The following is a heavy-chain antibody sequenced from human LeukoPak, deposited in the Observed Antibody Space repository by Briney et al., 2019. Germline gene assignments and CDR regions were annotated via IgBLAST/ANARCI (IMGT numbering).Heavy chain of an antibody. V-gene: IGHV3-53*01. CDR2: IYTGGTT. CDR3: ARLPKTTYFDY. J-gene: IGHJ4*02. D-gene: IGHD4-11*01. Sequence: GGSLRLSCAASGFTVNSNHMSWVRQAPGKGLEWVSVIYTGGTTDYADSVKGRFTISRDNSKNTLFLQMNSLRAEDTAVYYCARLPKTTYFDYWGEGTLVTVFS. CDR1: GFTVNSNH.